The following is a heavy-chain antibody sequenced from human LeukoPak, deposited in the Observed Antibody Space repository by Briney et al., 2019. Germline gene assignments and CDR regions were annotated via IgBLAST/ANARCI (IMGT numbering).Heavy chain of an antibody. J-gene: IGHJ6*02. Sequence: ASVKVSCKASGYTFTSYAIHWVRQAPGQRLEWMGWINAGNGNTKYSQKFQGRVTITRDTSASTAYMELSSLRSEDTAVYYCARVQVDPFSPYYYDSSGYYYGMDVWGQGTTVTVSS. CDR3: ARVQVDPFSPYYYDSSGYYYGMDV. CDR1: GYTFTSYA. CDR2: INAGNGNT. D-gene: IGHD3-22*01. V-gene: IGHV1-3*01.